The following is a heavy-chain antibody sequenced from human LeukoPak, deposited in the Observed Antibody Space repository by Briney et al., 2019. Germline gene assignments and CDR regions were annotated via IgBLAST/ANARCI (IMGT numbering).Heavy chain of an antibody. D-gene: IGHD2-2*01. V-gene: IGHV4-59*01. CDR2: IYYSGST. CDR1: GGSISSYY. Sequence: SETLSLTCTVSGGSISSYYWSWIRQPPGKGLEWIGYIYYSGSTNYNPSLKSRVTISVDTSKNQFSLKLSSVTAEDTAVYYCARGSMVPAVYGFDIWGQGTMVTVSS. CDR3: ARGSMVPAVYGFDI. J-gene: IGHJ3*02.